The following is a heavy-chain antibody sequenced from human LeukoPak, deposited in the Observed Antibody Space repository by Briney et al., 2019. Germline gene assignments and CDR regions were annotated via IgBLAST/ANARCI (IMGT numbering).Heavy chain of an antibody. CDR3: ARGSHITMIVDWFDP. V-gene: IGHV4-59*08. CDR1: GGSISSYY. CDR2: IYYSGST. D-gene: IGHD3-22*01. Sequence: SETLSLTCTVSGGSISSYYWSWIRQPPGKRLEWIGYIYYSGSTYYNPSLKSRVTISVDTSKNQFSLKLSSVTAADTAVYYCARGSHITMIVDWFDPWGQGTWSPSPQ. J-gene: IGHJ5*02.